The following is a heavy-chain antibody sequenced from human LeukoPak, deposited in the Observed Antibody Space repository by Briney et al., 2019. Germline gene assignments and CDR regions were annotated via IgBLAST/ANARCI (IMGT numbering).Heavy chain of an antibody. J-gene: IGHJ6*02. CDR3: ARGFHKLWFGESDYYYYGMDV. CDR1: GGSISSYY. Sequence: PSETLSLTCTVSGGSISSYYWSWIRQPPGKGPEWIGYIYYSGSTNYNPSLKSRVTISVDTSKNQFSLKLSSVTAADTAVYYCARGFHKLWFGESDYYYYGMDVWGQGTTVTVSS. CDR2: IYYSGST. V-gene: IGHV4-59*01. D-gene: IGHD3-10*01.